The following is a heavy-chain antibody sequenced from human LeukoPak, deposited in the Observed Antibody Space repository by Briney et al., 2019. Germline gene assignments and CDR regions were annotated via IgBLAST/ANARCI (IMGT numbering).Heavy chain of an antibody. V-gene: IGHV1-2*02. CDR1: GYTFTANY. J-gene: IGHJ4*02. CDR2: INPKSGDA. CDR3: AAWADTADLWSGHFDW. D-gene: IGHD3-3*01. Sequence: ASVKVSCKTSGYTFTANYVHWVRQAPGQGLEWMGWINPKSGDAVYAQKFQGRLTLTRDTSISTAYMEVNSLRSDDTAAYYCAAWADTADLWSGHFDWWGQGTLVTVSS.